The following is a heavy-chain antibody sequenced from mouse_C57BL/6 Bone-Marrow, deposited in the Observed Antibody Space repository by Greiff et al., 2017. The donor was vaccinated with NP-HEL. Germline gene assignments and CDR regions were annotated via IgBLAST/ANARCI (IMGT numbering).Heavy chain of an antibody. D-gene: IGHD2-3*01. V-gene: IGHV1-26*01. CDR1: GYTFTDYY. CDR3: ARSGFYDGYFY. CDR2: INPNNGGT. J-gene: IGHJ2*01. Sequence: EVQLQQSGPELVKPGASVKISCKASGYTFTDYYMNWVKQSHGKSLEWIGDINPNNGGTSYNQKFKGKATLTVDKSSSTAYMELRSLTSEDSAFYYCARSGFYDGYFYWGQGTTLTVSS.